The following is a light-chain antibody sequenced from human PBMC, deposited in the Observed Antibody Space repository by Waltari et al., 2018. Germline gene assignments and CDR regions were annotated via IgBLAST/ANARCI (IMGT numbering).Light chain of an antibody. J-gene: IGLJ3*02. Sequence: QSALTQPASVSGSPGQSITISCTGTSSDVGGYNYVPWYQQHPGKAPKLMIYEVNNRPSGVSNRFSGSKSGNTASLTISGLQAEDETDYYCSSFTSSSTWVFGGGTKLTVL. V-gene: IGLV2-14*01. CDR3: SSFTSSSTWV. CDR2: EVN. CDR1: SSDVGGYNY.